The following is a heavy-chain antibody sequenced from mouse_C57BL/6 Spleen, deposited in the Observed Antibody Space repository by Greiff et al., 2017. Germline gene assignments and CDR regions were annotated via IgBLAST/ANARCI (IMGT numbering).Heavy chain of an antibody. CDR3: ARVRLRRSAMDY. J-gene: IGHJ4*01. D-gene: IGHD2-4*01. Sequence: VKLQQPGAELVMPGASVKLSCKASGYTFTSYWMHWVKQRPGQGLEWIGEIDPSDSYTNYNQKFKGKSTLTVDKSSSTAYMQLSSLTSEDSAVYYCARVRLRRSAMDYWGQGTSVTVSS. V-gene: IGHV1-69*01. CDR2: IDPSDSYT. CDR1: GYTFTSYW.